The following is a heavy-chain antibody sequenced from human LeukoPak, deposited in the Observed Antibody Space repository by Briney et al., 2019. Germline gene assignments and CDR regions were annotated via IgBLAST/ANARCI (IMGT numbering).Heavy chain of an antibody. D-gene: IGHD5-18*01. CDR1: GFTFSSYA. CDR3: AKDGIQLWFNWFDP. V-gene: IGHV3-23*01. Sequence: TGGSLRLSCAASGFTFSSYAMSWVRQAPGKGLEWVSAIGGSGGSTYYADSVKGRFTISRDDSKNTLYLQMNSLRAEDTAVYYCAKDGIQLWFNWFDPWGQGTLVTVSS. CDR2: IGGSGGST. J-gene: IGHJ5*02.